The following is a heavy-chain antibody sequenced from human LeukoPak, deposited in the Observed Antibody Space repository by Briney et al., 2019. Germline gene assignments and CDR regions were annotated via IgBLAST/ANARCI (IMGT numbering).Heavy chain of an antibody. J-gene: IGHJ5*02. V-gene: IGHV3-23*01. Sequence: PGGSLRLSCAASGFSFGIFAMTWVRQAPGKGLEWVSVIFGNGAGIQYADSVKGRFSISRDNSENVLFLQMNSLRAEDTAVYYCVKDRTPDGFYSNDLWGQGTLVTVSS. D-gene: IGHD5-24*01. CDR1: GFSFGIFA. CDR3: VKDRTPDGFYSNDL. CDR2: IFGNGAGI.